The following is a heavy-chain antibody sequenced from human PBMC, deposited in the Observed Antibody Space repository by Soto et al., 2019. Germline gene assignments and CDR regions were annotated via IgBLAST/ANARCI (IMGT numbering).Heavy chain of an antibody. Sequence: SVKVSCKVSGYTLTELSMHWGRQAPGKGLEWMGGFDPEDGETIYAQKFQGRVTMTEDTSTDTAYMELSSLRSEDTAVYYCATGLLPPAAFDIWGQGTMVTVSS. CDR1: GYTLTELS. CDR2: FDPEDGET. D-gene: IGHD2-15*01. V-gene: IGHV1-24*01. J-gene: IGHJ3*02. CDR3: ATGLLPPAAFDI.